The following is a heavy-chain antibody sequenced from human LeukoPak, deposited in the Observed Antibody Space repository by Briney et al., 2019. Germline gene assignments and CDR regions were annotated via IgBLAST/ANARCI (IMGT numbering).Heavy chain of an antibody. V-gene: IGHV3-30*04. CDR1: GITFSSYA. D-gene: IGHD3-22*01. CDR3: AKDLGDSSGSGRVYFDY. Sequence: GGSLRLSCAASGITFSSYAMHWVRQAPGKGLEWVAVISYDGSNKYYADSVKGRFTISRDNSKNTLYLQMNSLRAEDTAVYYCAKDLGDSSGSGRVYFDYWGQGTLVTVSS. CDR2: ISYDGSNK. J-gene: IGHJ4*02.